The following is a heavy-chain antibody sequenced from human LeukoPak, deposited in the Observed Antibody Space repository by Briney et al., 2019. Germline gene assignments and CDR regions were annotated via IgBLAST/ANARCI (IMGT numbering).Heavy chain of an antibody. D-gene: IGHD2-21*01. CDR1: GGSISSYY. CDR2: IYYSGST. J-gene: IGHJ4*02. V-gene: IGHV4-59*01. CDR3: ARGSRMGFHIADY. Sequence: PSETLSLTCTVSGGSISSYYWSWIRQPPGKGLEWIGYIYYSGSTNYNPSLKSRVTISVDTSKNQFSLKLSSVTAADTAVYYCARGSRMGFHIADYWGQGTLVTVSS.